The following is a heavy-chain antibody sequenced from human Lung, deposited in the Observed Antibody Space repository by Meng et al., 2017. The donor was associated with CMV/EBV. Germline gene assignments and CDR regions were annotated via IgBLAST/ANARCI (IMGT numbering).Heavy chain of an antibody. CDR3: ARAASITMIVVVITPAGDAFDI. CDR1: GFTFSSYA. V-gene: IGHV3-30*04. CDR2: ISYDGSNK. Sequence: SXAASGFTFSSYAMHWVRQAPGKGLEWVAVISYDGSNKYYADSVKGRFTISRDNSKNTLYLQMNSLRAEDTAVYYCARAASITMIVVVITPAGDAFDIWGQGTXVTVSS. D-gene: IGHD3-22*01. J-gene: IGHJ3*02.